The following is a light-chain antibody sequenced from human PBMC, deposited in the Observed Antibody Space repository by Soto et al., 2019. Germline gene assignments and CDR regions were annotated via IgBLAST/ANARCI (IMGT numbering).Light chain of an antibody. J-gene: IGKJ5*01. V-gene: IGKV3-20*01. Sequence: IVMKQSPATLSVSTGERVTLSCRASQSVSSRLAWYQQKPGQSPRLLIYGASSRATGIPDRFSGSGSGTDFTLTISRLEPEDFAVYYCQQYGSSITFGQGTLPAIK. CDR1: QSVSSR. CDR2: GAS. CDR3: QQYGSSIT.